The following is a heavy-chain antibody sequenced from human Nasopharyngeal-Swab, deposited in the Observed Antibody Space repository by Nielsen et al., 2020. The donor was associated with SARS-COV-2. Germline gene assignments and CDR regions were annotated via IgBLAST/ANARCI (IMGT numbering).Heavy chain of an antibody. Sequence: ASVKVSCKASGYTFTSYAMNWVRQAPGQGLEWMGWINTNTGNPTYAQGFTGRFVLSLDTSVSTAYLQISSLKAEDTAVYYCARDLGGGYSYGYAINRYYYGMDVWGQGATVTVSS. J-gene: IGHJ6*02. D-gene: IGHD5-18*01. CDR2: INTNTGNP. V-gene: IGHV7-4-1*02. CDR1: GYTFTSYA. CDR3: ARDLGGGYSYGYAINRYYYGMDV.